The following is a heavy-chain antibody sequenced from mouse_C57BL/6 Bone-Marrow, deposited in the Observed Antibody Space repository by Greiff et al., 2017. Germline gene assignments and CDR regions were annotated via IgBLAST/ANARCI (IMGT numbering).Heavy chain of an antibody. CDR2: INPGSGGT. J-gene: IGHJ3*01. Sequence: QVQLQQSGAELVRPGTSVKVSCKASGYAFTNYLIEWVKQRPGQGLEWIGVINPGSGGTNYTEKFKGKATLTTDKSSSTAYMQLSSLTSEDSAVYFCASLSQAEFAYWGQGTLVTVSA. CDR3: ASLSQAEFAY. D-gene: IGHD3-2*02. V-gene: IGHV1-54*01. CDR1: GYAFTNYL.